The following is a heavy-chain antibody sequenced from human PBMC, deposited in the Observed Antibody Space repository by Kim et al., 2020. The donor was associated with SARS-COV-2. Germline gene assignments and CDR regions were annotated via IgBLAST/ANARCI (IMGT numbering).Heavy chain of an antibody. D-gene: IGHD3-10*01. J-gene: IGHJ3*02. CDR3: ASGVGIRITMVRGVHRNDAFGI. Sequence: GGSLRLSCAASGFTVSSNYMSWVRQAPGKGLEWVSVIYSGGSTDYEDSVKGRLTISRHNSKNTLYLQMNSLSAEDKAVYYCASGVGIRITMVRGVHRNDAFGIWGQGPIATVSS. CDR2: IYSGGST. CDR1: GFTVSSNY. V-gene: IGHV3-53*01.